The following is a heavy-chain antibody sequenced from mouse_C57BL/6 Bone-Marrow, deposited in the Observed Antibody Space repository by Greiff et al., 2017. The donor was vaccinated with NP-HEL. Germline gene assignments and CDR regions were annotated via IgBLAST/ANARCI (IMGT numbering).Heavy chain of an antibody. CDR2: ISNGGGST. V-gene: IGHV5-12*01. CDR1: GFTFSDYY. CDR3: ARQDYYGPWFAY. J-gene: IGHJ3*01. D-gene: IGHD1-1*01. Sequence: EVKLVESGGGLVQPGGSLKLSCAASGFTFSDYYMYWVRQTPEKRLEWVAYISNGGGSTYYPDTVKGRFTISRDNAKNTLYLQMSRLKSEDTAMYYCARQDYYGPWFAYWGQGTLVTVSA.